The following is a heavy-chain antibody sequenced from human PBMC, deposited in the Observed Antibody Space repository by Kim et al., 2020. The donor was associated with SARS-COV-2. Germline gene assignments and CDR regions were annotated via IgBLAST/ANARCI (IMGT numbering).Heavy chain of an antibody. J-gene: IGHJ4*02. D-gene: IGHD7-27*01. CDR2: IYYGGNT. CDR3: ARDDSLGGFDY. Sequence: SETLSLTCTVSGDSITSGGYYWNWIRQQPGKGLEWIGSIYYGGNTHYIPSLKSRPTISVDTSKNHFSLNLNSATAADPAVYYCARDDSLGGFDYWGQGNLVTVSA. V-gene: IGHV4-31*03. CDR1: GDSITSGGYY.